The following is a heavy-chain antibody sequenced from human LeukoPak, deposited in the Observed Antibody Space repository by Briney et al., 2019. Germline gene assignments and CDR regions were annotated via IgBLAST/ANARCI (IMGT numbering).Heavy chain of an antibody. CDR1: GFTFSSYG. CDR2: IRYDGSNK. CDR3: AKDSISAIQLWLPSLDY. V-gene: IGHV3-30*02. Sequence: PGGSLRLSCAASGFTFSSYGMHWVRRAPGKGLEWVAFIRYDGSNKYYADSVKGRFTISRDNSKNTLYLQMNSLRAEDTAVYYCAKDSISAIQLWLPSLDYWGQGTLVTVSS. J-gene: IGHJ4*02. D-gene: IGHD5-18*01.